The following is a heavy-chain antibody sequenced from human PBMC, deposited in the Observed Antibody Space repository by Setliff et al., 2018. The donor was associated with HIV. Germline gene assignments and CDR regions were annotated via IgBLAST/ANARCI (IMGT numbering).Heavy chain of an antibody. CDR3: VRGMTSYDSSGYSIPYYFDY. CDR2: INPSGGGT. CDR1: GYSFTNYY. Sequence: ASVKVSCKASGYSFTNYYMNWVRQAPGQGLEWMGTINPSGGGTTYAQKFQGRVTMTRDTSTDTLYMDLSGLTSEDTAVYYCVRGMTSYDSSGYSIPYYFDYWGQGTLVTVSS. D-gene: IGHD3-22*01. V-gene: IGHV1-46*01. J-gene: IGHJ4*02.